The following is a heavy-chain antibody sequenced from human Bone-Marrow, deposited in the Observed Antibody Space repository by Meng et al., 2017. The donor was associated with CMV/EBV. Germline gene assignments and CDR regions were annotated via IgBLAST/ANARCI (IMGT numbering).Heavy chain of an antibody. CDR1: GFTFSSYW. Sequence: GESLKISCAASGFTFSSYWMSWVRQAPGKGLEWVANIKQDGSEKYYVDSVKGRFTISRDNAKNSLYLQMNSLRAEDTAVYYCARDGKRGYLGYGMDVWGQGTTVTVYS. CDR3: ARDGKRGYLGYGMDV. D-gene: IGHD3-16*02. CDR2: IKQDGSEK. V-gene: IGHV3-7*01. J-gene: IGHJ6*02.